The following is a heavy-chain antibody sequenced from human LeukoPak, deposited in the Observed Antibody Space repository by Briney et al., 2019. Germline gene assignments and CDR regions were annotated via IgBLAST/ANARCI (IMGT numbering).Heavy chain of an antibody. CDR1: GGTFTNYA. Sequence: SVKVPCKASGGTFTNYAINWVRQAPGQGLEWMGGIIPIFGTANYAQKFQGRVTITADESTSTAYMELSSLRSEDTAVYYCARERGSSGWFDYWGQGTLVTVSS. CDR2: IIPIFGTA. CDR3: ARERGSSGWFDY. D-gene: IGHD6-19*01. J-gene: IGHJ4*02. V-gene: IGHV1-69*13.